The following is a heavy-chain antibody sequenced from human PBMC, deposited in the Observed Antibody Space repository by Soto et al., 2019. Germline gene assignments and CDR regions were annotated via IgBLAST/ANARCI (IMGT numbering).Heavy chain of an antibody. CDR2: ISSSSSTI. CDR1: GFTFSSYS. CDR3: ARDPRILTTVTPFDY. D-gene: IGHD4-4*01. J-gene: IGHJ4*02. V-gene: IGHV3-48*01. Sequence: GGSLRLSCAASGFTFSSYSMNWVRQAPGKGLEWVSYISSSSSTIYYADSVKGRFTISRDNAKNSLYLQMNSLRAEDTAVYYCARDPRILTTVTPFDYWGQGTLVTVSS.